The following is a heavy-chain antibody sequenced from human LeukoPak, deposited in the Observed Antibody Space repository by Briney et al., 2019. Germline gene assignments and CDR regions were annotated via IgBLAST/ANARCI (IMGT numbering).Heavy chain of an antibody. D-gene: IGHD2-2*01. V-gene: IGHV4-38-2*02. CDR3: ARRCSSTSCYGDYYYGMDV. Sequence: PSETLSLTCTVSGYSISSSYYWGWIRQPPGRGLEWIGSIYYSGSTYYNPSLKSRVTISVDTSKNQFSLKLSSVTAADTAVYYCARRCSSTSCYGDYYYGMDVWGQGTTVTVSS. J-gene: IGHJ6*02. CDR2: IYYSGST. CDR1: GYSISSSYY.